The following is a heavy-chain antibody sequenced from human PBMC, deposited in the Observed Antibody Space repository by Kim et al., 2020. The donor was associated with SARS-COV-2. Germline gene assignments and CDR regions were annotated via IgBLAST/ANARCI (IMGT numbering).Heavy chain of an antibody. Sequence: GGSLRLSCAASGFTFSSYAMHWVRQAPGKGLEWVAVISYDGSNKYYADSVKGRFTISRDNSKNTLYLQMNSLRAEDTAVYYCAREESFYSSGYPPPDYWG. CDR3: AREESFYSSGYPPPDY. D-gene: IGHD3-22*01. CDR1: GFTFSSYA. J-gene: IGHJ4*01. V-gene: IGHV3-30*04. CDR2: ISYDGSNK.